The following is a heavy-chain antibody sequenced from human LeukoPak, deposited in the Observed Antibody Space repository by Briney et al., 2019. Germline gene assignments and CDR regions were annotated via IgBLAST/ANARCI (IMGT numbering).Heavy chain of an antibody. CDR3: ARQGYSYDPAAFDI. CDR2: IYYSGST. J-gene: IGHJ3*02. V-gene: IGHV4-39*01. Sequence: SETLSLTCTVSGASISSSSYYWGWIRQPPGKGLQWIGIIYYSGSTYYNPSLKSRVTISVDTSKNQFSLKLNSVTAADTAVYYRARQGYSYDPAAFDIWGQGTMVTVSS. D-gene: IGHD5-18*01. CDR1: GASISSSSYY.